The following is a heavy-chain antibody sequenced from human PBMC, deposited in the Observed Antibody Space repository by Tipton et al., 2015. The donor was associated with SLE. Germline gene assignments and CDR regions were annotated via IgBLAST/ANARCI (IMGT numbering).Heavy chain of an antibody. J-gene: IGHJ5*02. CDR2: IYYSGST. D-gene: IGHD3/OR15-3a*01. CDR3: AGGPPHTLDPYNWFDP. V-gene: IGHV4-59*11. CDR1: GGSISSHY. Sequence: TLSLTCTVSGGSISSHYWSWIRQPPGKGLEWNGYIYYSGSTNYNPSLKSRVTISVDTSKNQFSLKLSSVTAADTAVYYFAGGPPHTLDPYNWFDPWGQGTLVTVSS.